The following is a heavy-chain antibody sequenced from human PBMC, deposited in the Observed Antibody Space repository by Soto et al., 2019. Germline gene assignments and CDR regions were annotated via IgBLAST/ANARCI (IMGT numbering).Heavy chain of an antibody. Sequence: QVQLQESGPGLVKPSETLSLTCTVSGGSISSYYWSWIRQPAGKGLEWIGRIYTSGSTNYNPSLKSRVTMSVDTSKNQFSLKLSSVTAADTAVYYCARDHPLQRYNWFDPWGQGTLVTVSS. V-gene: IGHV4-4*07. CDR1: GGSISSYY. J-gene: IGHJ5*02. CDR2: IYTSGST. D-gene: IGHD4-4*01. CDR3: ARDHPLQRYNWFDP.